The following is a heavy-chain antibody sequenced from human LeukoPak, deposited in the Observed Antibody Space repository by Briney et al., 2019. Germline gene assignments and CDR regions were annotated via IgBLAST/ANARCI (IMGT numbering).Heavy chain of an antibody. J-gene: IGHJ4*02. V-gene: IGHV1-69*05. D-gene: IGHD3-22*01. CDR2: IIPIFGTA. Sequence: ASVKVSCKASGGTFISYAISWVRQAPGQGLEWMGRIIPIFGTANYAQKFQGRVTITTDESTSTAYMELSSLRSEDTAVYYCARADHSSGFPIDYWGQGTLVTVSS. CDR1: GGTFISYA. CDR3: ARADHSSGFPIDY.